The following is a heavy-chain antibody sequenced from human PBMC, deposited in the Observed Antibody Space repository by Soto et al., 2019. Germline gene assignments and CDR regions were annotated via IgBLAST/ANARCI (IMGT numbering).Heavy chain of an antibody. D-gene: IGHD6-19*01. V-gene: IGHV4-4*02. CDR3: ARSAGWYAVHS. J-gene: IGHJ4*02. CDR2: VFHSGTT. CDR1: GDSVSSPYY. Sequence: QVQLQESGPGLVKPSGTLSLTCAVSGDSVSSPYYWCWVRQPPGKGLEWIGEVFHSGTTSYNPSLRXXVTLSMDKSNNQFSLDLRSVTAADTAVYFCARSAGWYAVHSWGPGTLVIVSS.